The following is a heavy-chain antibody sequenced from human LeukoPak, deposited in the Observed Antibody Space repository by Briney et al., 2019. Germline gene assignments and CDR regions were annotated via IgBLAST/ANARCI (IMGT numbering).Heavy chain of an antibody. CDR3: AKDSTFAVAGYFDY. CDR2: ISWNSGSI. D-gene: IGHD6-19*01. CDR1: GFTFDDYA. V-gene: IGHV3-9*01. J-gene: IGHJ4*02. Sequence: GGSLRLSCAASGFTFDDYAMHWVRQAPGKGLEWVSGISWNSGSIGYADSVKGRFTISRDNAKNSLYLQMNSLRAEDTALCYCAKDSTFAVAGYFDYWGQGTLVTVSS.